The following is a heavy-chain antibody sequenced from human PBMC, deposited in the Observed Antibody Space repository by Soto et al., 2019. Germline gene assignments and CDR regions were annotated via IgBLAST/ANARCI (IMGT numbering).Heavy chain of an antibody. CDR3: ARVIRYHYGMDV. Sequence: PSETLSLTCTVSGGSITGSYWSWIRQPPGKGLEWIGYIYYSGSTNFNPSLKSRVTMSVYTARNQFSLQLSSVTASDSATYYCARVIRYHYGMDVWGQGIKVTVYS. CDR1: GGSITGSY. V-gene: IGHV4-59*01. D-gene: IGHD3-16*01. J-gene: IGHJ6*02. CDR2: IYYSGST.